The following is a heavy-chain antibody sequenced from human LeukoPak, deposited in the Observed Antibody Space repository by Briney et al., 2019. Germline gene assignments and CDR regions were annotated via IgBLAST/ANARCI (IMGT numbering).Heavy chain of an antibody. J-gene: IGHJ3*02. D-gene: IGHD6-25*01. Sequence: ASVKVSCKASGYTFTAYYMHWVRQAPGQGLEWVGRINPNSGDTNYAQKFQGRVTMTRDTSISTAYMELSRLRSDDTAVYYCARGRLLSAFDIWGQGTMVTVSS. CDR1: GYTFTAYY. V-gene: IGHV1-2*06. CDR2: INPNSGDT. CDR3: ARGRLLSAFDI.